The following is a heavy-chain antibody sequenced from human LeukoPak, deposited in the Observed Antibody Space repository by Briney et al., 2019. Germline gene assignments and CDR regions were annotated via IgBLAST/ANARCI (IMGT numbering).Heavy chain of an antibody. CDR1: GFTFSSYA. D-gene: IGHD2-15*01. CDR3: ARRPRYCSGGSCYHFDY. Sequence: GGSLRLSCAASGFTFSSYAMHWVRQAPGKGLEWVAVISYDGSNKYYADSVKGRFTISRDNSKNTLYLQMNSLRAEDTAVYYCARRPRYCSGGSCYHFDYWGQGTLVTVSS. V-gene: IGHV3-30*04. CDR2: ISYDGSNK. J-gene: IGHJ4*02.